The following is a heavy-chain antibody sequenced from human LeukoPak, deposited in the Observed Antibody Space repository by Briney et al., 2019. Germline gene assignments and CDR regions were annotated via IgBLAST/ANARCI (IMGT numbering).Heavy chain of an antibody. CDR1: GFTVSNNY. D-gene: IGHD2-2*01. CDR3: ARWYCSSAYCYYDY. J-gene: IGHJ4*02. V-gene: IGHV3-53*01. Sequence: GGSLRLSCAASGFTVSNNYLSWVRQAPGKGLEWVSFVYDGGTTVYADSVKGRFTISRDNSKNTLYLEMNSLRAEDTAVYYCARWYCSSAYCYYDYWGQGTLVTVSS. CDR2: VYDGGTT.